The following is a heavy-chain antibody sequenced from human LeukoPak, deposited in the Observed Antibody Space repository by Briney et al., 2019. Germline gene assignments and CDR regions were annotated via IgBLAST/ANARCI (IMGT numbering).Heavy chain of an antibody. CDR3: TRRVAITGTPRAYFDY. CDR1: GGSISGYY. J-gene: IGHJ4*02. D-gene: IGHD1-20*01. CDR2: VYYSENT. V-gene: IGHV4-59*08. Sequence: PSETLSLACSVSGGSISGYYWSWIRQPPGKEPEWIGYVYYSENTKYNPSLESRVTISLDTSKNQFSLWLNSVTTADTAVYFCTRRVAITGTPRAYFDYWGQGILVTVSS.